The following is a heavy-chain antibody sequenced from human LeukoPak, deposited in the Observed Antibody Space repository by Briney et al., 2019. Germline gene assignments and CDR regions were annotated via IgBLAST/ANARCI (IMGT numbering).Heavy chain of an antibody. CDR1: GFTFSDYY. CDR2: ISSSGSII. V-gene: IGHV3-11*01. D-gene: IGHD6-13*01. J-gene: IGHJ3*02. Sequence: GGSLRLSCAASGFTFSDYYMSWIRQAPGKGLEWVSYISSSGSIIYYADSVKGRFTISRDNAKNSLYLQMNSLRAEDTAVYYCVRGVSISSSWYNDIWGQGTMVTVSS. CDR3: VRGVSISSSWYNDI.